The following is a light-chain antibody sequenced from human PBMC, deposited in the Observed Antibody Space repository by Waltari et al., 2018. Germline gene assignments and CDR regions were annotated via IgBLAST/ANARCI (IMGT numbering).Light chain of an antibody. CDR3: QQYNTGPPCT. CDR2: GAS. J-gene: IGKJ1*01. Sequence: KASQSISFNLAWYQQKPGQAPRLLIYGASTRANGIPARFSGSGSGTDFSLTISSLQSEDFAVYYCQQYNTGPPCTFGQGTKVEVK. CDR1: QSISFN. V-gene: IGKV3-15*01.